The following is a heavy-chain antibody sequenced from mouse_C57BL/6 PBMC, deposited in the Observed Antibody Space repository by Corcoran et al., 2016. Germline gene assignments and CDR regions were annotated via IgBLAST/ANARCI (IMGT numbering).Heavy chain of an antibody. D-gene: IGHD2-4*01. CDR1: GFNIKNTY. J-gene: IGHJ4*01. V-gene: IGHV14-3*01. Sequence: EVQLQQSVAELVRPGASVKLSCTASGFNIKNTYMHWVKQRPEQGLEWIGRIDPANGNTKYAPKFQGKATITADTSSNTAYLQLSSLTSEDTAIYYCARWDDYDRGDYYAMDYGGQGTSVTVSS. CDR3: ARWDDYDRGDYYAMDY. CDR2: IDPANGNT.